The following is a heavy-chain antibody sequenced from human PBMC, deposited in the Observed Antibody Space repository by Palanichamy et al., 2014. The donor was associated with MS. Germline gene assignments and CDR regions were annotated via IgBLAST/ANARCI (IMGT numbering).Heavy chain of an antibody. CDR1: GFTFSSYA. J-gene: IGHJ4*02. V-gene: IGHV3-30-3*01. CDR2: ISYDGSNK. D-gene: IGHD5-24*01. CDR3: ARDLIPYNVEMRSGVNY. Sequence: QVQAGGGLGEGVVQPGRSLRLSCAASGFTFSSYAMHWVRQAPGKGLEWVAVISYDGSNKYYADSVKGRFTISRDNSKNTLHLQMNSLRAEDTAVYYCARDLIPYNVEMRSGVNYWGQGTLVTVSS.